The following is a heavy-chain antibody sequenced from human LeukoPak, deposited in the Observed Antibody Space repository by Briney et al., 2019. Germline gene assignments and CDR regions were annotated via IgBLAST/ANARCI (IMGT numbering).Heavy chain of an antibody. CDR3: ARAIWYGSGTTAFDY. Sequence: SETLSLTCTVSGGSISSYYWSWIRQPAGKGLEGIGRIYNSGSTNYNTNYTPSLTSRVTMSVDTSKNQFSLKLNSVSAADTAVYFCARAIWYGSGTTAFDYWGQGTLVTVSP. J-gene: IGHJ4*02. D-gene: IGHD3-10*01. V-gene: IGHV4-4*07. CDR2: IYNSGST. CDR1: GGSISSYY.